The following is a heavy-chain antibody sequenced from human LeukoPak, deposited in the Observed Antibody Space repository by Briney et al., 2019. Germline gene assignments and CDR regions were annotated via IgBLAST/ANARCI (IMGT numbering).Heavy chain of an antibody. V-gene: IGHV1-18*04. D-gene: IGHD6-13*01. CDR2: ISAYNGNT. CDR1: GYTFTSYG. J-gene: IGHJ5*02. CDR3: ARGAGIAAAGTDWFDP. Sequence: GASVTVSCKASGYTFTSYGISWGRQGPGPGPERMGWISAYNGNTNYAQKLQGRVTMTTDTSTSTAYMELRSLRSDDTAVYYCARGAGIAAAGTDWFDPWGQGTLVTVSS.